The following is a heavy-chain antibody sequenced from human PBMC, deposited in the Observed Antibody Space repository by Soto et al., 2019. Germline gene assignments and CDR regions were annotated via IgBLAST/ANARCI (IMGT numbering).Heavy chain of an antibody. D-gene: IGHD2-15*01. CDR2: IYHSGST. Sequence: SQTLSLTCAVYGGSFSDYYWSWIRQPPGKRLEWIGEIYHSGSTDYNPSLKSRVTISVGTTNNQFSLKLSSVTAADTALYYCARGGDCSGGRCYSVFDFDYWGQGTLVTVSS. CDR3: ARGGDCSGGRCYSVFDFDY. V-gene: IGHV4-34*01. J-gene: IGHJ4*02. CDR1: GGSFSDYY.